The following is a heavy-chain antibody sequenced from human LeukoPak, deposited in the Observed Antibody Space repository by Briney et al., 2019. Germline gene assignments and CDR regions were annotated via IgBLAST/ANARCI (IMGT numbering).Heavy chain of an antibody. J-gene: IGHJ5*02. CDR3: AKDRGYCSSTSCLNWFVP. CDR2: ISGSGGST. D-gene: IGHD2-2*01. CDR1: GFTFSSYA. V-gene: IGHV3-23*01. Sequence: GGSLRLSCAASGFTFSSYAMSWVRQAPGKGLEWVSSISGSGGSTYYADSVKGRFTISRDNSKNTLYLQMNSLRAEDTAVYYCAKDRGYCSSTSCLNWFVPWGQGTLGTVS.